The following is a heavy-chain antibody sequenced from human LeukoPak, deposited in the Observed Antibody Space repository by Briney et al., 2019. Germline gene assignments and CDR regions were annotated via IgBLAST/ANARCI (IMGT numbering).Heavy chain of an antibody. Sequence: SETLSLTCAVYGGSFSGYYWSWIRQPPGKGLEWIGEINHSGSTNYNPSLKSRVTISVDTSKNQFSLKLSSVTAADTAVYYCARGRSSIAARLTQRMIVGTSFDFWGQGTLVTVSS. V-gene: IGHV4-34*01. CDR3: ARGRSSIAARLTQRMIVGTSFDF. D-gene: IGHD6-6*01. CDR1: GGSFSGYY. CDR2: INHSGST. J-gene: IGHJ4*02.